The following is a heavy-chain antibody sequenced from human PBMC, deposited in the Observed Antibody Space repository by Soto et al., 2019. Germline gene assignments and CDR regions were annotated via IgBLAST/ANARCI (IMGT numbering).Heavy chain of an antibody. Sequence: QVQLVQSGAEVKKPGSSVKVSCKASGGTFSSYAISWVRQAPGQGLEWMGGIIPIFGTANYAQKFQGRVTITADESTSTAYMELSSLRAEDTAVYYCARASECSGGSCYSGYYGMDVGGQGTTVTVSS. J-gene: IGHJ6*02. CDR3: ARASECSGGSCYSGYYGMDV. CDR1: GGTFSSYA. V-gene: IGHV1-69*12. D-gene: IGHD2-15*01. CDR2: IIPIFGTA.